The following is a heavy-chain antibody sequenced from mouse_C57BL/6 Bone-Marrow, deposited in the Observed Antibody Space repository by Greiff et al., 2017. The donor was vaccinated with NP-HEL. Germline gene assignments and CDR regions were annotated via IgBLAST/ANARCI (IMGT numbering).Heavy chain of an antibody. J-gene: IGHJ3*01. CDR3: ARNWGAY. CDR1: GYSFTGYF. V-gene: IGHV1-20*01. CDR2: INPYNGDT. Sequence: EVMLVESGPELVKPGDSVKISCKASGYSFTGYFMNWVMQSHGKSLEWIGRINPYNGDTFYNQKFKGKATLTVDKSSSTAHMELRSLTSEDSAVYYCARNWGAYWGQGTLVTVSA. D-gene: IGHD4-1*01.